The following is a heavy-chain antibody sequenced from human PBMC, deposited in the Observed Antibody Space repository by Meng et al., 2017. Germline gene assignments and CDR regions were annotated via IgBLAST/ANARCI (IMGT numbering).Heavy chain of an antibody. V-gene: IGHV3-11*01. D-gene: IGHD2-15*01. CDR1: GFTFSDYY. J-gene: IGHJ2*01. Sequence: VQLVGSGGGLFTPGGSLILCCAASGFTFSDYYMSGIRQAPGKGLEWVSYISSSGSTIYYADSVKGRFTISRDNAKNSLYLQMNSLRAEDTAVYYCARAPVGVYFDLWGRGTLVTVSS. CDR3: ARAPVGVYFDL. CDR2: ISSSGSTI.